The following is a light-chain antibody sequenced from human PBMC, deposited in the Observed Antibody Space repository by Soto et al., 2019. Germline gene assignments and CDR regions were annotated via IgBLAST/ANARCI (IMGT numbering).Light chain of an antibody. CDR2: GNS. Sequence: QSVLTQPPSVSGAPGQRVTISCTGSSSKIGAGYDVHWYQQLPGTAPKRLIYGNSNRPSGVPDRFSGSKSGTSASLAITGLQPEDEADYYCQSYDSSLSGFYVFGTGTKLTVL. V-gene: IGLV1-40*01. CDR1: SSKIGAGYD. CDR3: QSYDSSLSGFYV. J-gene: IGLJ1*01.